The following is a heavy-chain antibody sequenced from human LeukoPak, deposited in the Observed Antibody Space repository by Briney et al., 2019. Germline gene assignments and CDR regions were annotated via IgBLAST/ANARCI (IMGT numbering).Heavy chain of an antibody. CDR1: GYTFTGYY. V-gene: IGHV1-2*02. J-gene: IGHJ5*02. D-gene: IGHD6-13*01. CDR3: ARDHPKAAVGTGVFDP. Sequence: ASVKVSCKASGYTFTGYYMHWVRQAPGQGLEWMGWINPNSGGTNYAQKFQGRVTMTRDTSISTAYMELSRLRSDDTAVYYCARDHPKAAVGTGVFDPWPKGTLITISS. CDR2: INPNSGGT.